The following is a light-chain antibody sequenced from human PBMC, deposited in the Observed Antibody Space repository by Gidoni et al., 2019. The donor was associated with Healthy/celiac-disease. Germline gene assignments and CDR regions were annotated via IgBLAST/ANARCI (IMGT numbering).Light chain of an antibody. CDR2: YAS. J-gene: IGKJ2*01. V-gene: IGKV3-11*01. CDR3: QQRSNWPQYT. Sequence: EIVLTPSAATLTLSPGESATLSCRASQSVSTYFAGYQQKPGQAPRLLIYYASNRATGIPARFSGSGSGTDFTLTISSLEPEDFAVYYCQQRSNWPQYTFGQGTKLEIK. CDR1: QSVSTY.